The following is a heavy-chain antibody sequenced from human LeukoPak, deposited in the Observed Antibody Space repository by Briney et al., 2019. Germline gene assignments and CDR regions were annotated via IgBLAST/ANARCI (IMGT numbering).Heavy chain of an antibody. D-gene: IGHD1-26*01. CDR3: ARGNSGSYGQADY. Sequence: SETLSLTCTVSGGSISSYYWSWIRQPPGKGLEWIGYIYYSGTINYNPSLKSRVTISVDTSKNQFSLKLSSVTAADTAVYYCARGNSGSYGQADYWGQGTLVTVSS. J-gene: IGHJ4*02. V-gene: IGHV4-59*01. CDR1: GGSISSYY. CDR2: IYYSGTI.